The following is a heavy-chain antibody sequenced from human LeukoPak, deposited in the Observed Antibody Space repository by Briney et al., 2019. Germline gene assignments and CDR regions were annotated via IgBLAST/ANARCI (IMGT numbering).Heavy chain of an antibody. CDR1: GFTFSSYA. CDR2: ISSNGGST. CDR3: ARQWTYSSGWYDGTFDY. V-gene: IGHV3-64*01. J-gene: IGHJ4*02. D-gene: IGHD6-19*01. Sequence: PGGSLRLSCAASGFTFSSYAMSWVRQAPGKGLEYVSAISSNGGSTYYANSVKGRFTISRDNSKNTLYLQMGSLRAEDMAVYYCARQWTYSSGWYDGTFDYWGQGTLVTVSS.